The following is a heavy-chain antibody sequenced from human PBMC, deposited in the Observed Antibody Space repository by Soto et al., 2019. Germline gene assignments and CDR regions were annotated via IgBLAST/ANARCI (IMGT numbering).Heavy chain of an antibody. CDR2: IYTSGST. V-gene: IGHV4-4*07. Sequence: SETLSLTCTVSGGSMSNYYWTWIRQPAGKGLEYIGRIYTSGSTNYNPSLKSRVTMSVDTSKNQFSLKLSSVTAADTALYYCARQTTYRCSWFDYWGQGNLVTVSS. CDR3: ARQTTYRCSWFDY. J-gene: IGHJ5*01. CDR1: GGSMSNYY. D-gene: IGHD1-1*01.